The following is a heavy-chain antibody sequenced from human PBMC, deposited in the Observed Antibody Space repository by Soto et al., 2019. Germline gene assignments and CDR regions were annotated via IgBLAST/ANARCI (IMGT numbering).Heavy chain of an antibody. J-gene: IGHJ5*01. CDR2: TSYDGNKK. D-gene: IGHD5-12*01. Sequence: QVQLVETGGGVVQPGGSLRLSCIASGFPFRSYGMHWVRQAPGKGLEWGAVTSYDGNKKYYIDSVKGRFSISRDNFMNTVYLQMNSLGVEDTALYYCAKEGQSRDGYTSPLDSWGQGTLVIVSA. CDR1: GFPFRSYG. CDR3: AKEGQSRDGYTSPLDS. V-gene: IGHV3-30*18.